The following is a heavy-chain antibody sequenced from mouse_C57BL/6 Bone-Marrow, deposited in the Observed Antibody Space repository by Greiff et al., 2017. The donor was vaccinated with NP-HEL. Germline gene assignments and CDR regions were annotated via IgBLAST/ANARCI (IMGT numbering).Heavy chain of an antibody. CDR1: GYTFTSYG. D-gene: IGHD2-5*01. CDR2: IYPRSGNT. J-gene: IGHJ1*03. Sequence: QVQLQQSGAELARPGASVKLSCKASGYTFTSYGISWVKQRTGQGLEWIGEIYPRSGNTYYNEKFKGKATLTADKSSSTAYMELRSLTSEDSAVYFCARYYYSNYNWYFDVWGTGTTVTVSS. V-gene: IGHV1-81*01. CDR3: ARYYYSNYNWYFDV.